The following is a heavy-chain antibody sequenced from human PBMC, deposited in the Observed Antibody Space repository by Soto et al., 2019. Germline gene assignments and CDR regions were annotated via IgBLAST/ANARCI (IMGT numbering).Heavy chain of an antibody. J-gene: IGHJ4*02. D-gene: IGHD3-22*01. CDR3: PKDINYYDSSGPGY. V-gene: IGHV3-7*03. CDR1: GFTFRTYW. CDR2: INQDGSVK. Sequence: GWSLRLSFEASGFTFRTYWMNWVRQAAGKGLEWVAKINQDGSVKYYVDSVRGRFTISRDNAKNSLFLQMNSLRAEDTALYYCPKDINYYDSSGPGYWGQGTLVTVPS.